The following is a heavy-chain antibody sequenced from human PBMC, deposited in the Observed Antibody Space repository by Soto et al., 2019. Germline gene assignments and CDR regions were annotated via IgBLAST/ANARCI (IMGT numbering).Heavy chain of an antibody. CDR3: AKTYSSRWYYFDY. D-gene: IGHD6-13*01. Sequence: PXGSLQVSCTASGFTFSSYAMSWVRQAPGKGLEWVSAISGSGGSTYYADSVKGRFTISRDNSKNTLYLQMNSLRAEDTAVYYCAKTYSSRWYYFDYWGQGTLVTVYS. CDR1: GFTFSSYA. CDR2: ISGSGGST. V-gene: IGHV3-23*01. J-gene: IGHJ4*02.